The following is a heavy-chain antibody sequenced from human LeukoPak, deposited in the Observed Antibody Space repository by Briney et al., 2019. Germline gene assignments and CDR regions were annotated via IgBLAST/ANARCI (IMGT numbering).Heavy chain of an antibody. CDR3: ARDQRGLGPGDY. D-gene: IGHD3-16*01. J-gene: IGHJ4*02. Sequence: SETLSLTCTVSGGSISSYYWSWIRQPPGKGLEWIGYIYYSGSTNYNPSLKSRVTISVDTSKNQFSLKLSSVTAADTAVYYCARDQRGLGPGDYWGQGTLVTVSS. CDR1: GGSISSYY. V-gene: IGHV4-59*01. CDR2: IYYSGST.